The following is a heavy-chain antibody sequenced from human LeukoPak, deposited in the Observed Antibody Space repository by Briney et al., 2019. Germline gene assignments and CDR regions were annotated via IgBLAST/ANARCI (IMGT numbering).Heavy chain of an antibody. V-gene: IGHV3-48*01. Sequence: GGSLRLSCAASGFPFNTYSMSWVCQAPGKGLEWVSYISSISSIIYYADSVKGRFTISRDNARNSLYLQMNSLRAEDTAVYYCARSRPGTEAGQPNFDYWGQGTLVTVSS. J-gene: IGHJ4*02. CDR2: ISSISSII. CDR1: GFPFNTYS. CDR3: ARSRPGTEAGQPNFDY. D-gene: IGHD6-13*01.